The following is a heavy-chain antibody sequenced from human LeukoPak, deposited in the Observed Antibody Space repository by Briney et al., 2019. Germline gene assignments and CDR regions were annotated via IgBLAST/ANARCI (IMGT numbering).Heavy chain of an antibody. CDR3: AKTRRTYGSGSYYMGYYFDY. Sequence: GGSMRLSCAASGFTFSSYGMSWVRQAPGKGLEWVSAISGSDGSTYYADSVKGRITISRDNSKNTLYLQMNSLRAEDTAVYYCAKTRRTYGSGSYYMGYYFDYWGQGTLVTVSS. D-gene: IGHD3-10*01. CDR2: ISGSDGST. V-gene: IGHV3-23*01. CDR1: GFTFSSYG. J-gene: IGHJ4*02.